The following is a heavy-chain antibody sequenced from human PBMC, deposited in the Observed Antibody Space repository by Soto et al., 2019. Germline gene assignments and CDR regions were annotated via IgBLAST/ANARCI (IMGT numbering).Heavy chain of an antibody. V-gene: IGHV4-59*06. Sequence: SETLSLTCTVSGGSISSYYWSWIRQHPGKGLEWIGYIYYSGSTYYNPSLKSRVTISVDTSKNQFSLKLSSVTAADTAVYYCARAVKYCSGGSCYTGVVDYRGQGTLVTVSS. D-gene: IGHD2-15*01. J-gene: IGHJ4*02. CDR2: IYYSGST. CDR3: ARAVKYCSGGSCYTGVVDY. CDR1: GGSISSYY.